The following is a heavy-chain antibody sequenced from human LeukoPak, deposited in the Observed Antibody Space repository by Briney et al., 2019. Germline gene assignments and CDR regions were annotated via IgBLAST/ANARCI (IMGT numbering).Heavy chain of an antibody. D-gene: IGHD3-3*01. CDR1: RYTFSSYN. V-gene: IGHV3-21*01. CDR3: ARDNTIFGVVRYYFDY. J-gene: IGHJ4*02. CDR2: INSSSSYI. Sequence: AAGSLRLSCAASRYTFSSYNMNWIRQAPGKGLEWVSSINSSSSYIYYADSVNRRFTISRDNTKNSLYLQMNSLRAEDTAVYYCARDNTIFGVVRYYFDYWGQGTLVTVSS.